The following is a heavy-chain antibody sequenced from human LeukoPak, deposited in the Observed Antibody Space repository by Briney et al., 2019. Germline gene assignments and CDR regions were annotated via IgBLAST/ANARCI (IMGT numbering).Heavy chain of an antibody. Sequence: GGSLRLSCAVSGFSVTNNYMSWVRQAPGKGLEWVSVFYVGGATYYADSVKGRFTISRDNSKDSLYLQMNSLRDEDTAVYYCARGGIYPLDYWGQGTLVTVSS. CDR3: ARGGIYPLDY. V-gene: IGHV3-53*01. CDR2: FYVGGAT. J-gene: IGHJ4*02. CDR1: GFSVTNNY. D-gene: IGHD1-26*01.